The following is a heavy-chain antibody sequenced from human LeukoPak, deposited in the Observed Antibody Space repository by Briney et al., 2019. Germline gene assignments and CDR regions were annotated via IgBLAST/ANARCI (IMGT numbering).Heavy chain of an antibody. J-gene: IGHJ3*02. D-gene: IGHD1-26*01. CDR2: ISAYNGNT. CDR3: ARDTNSGSYPDAFDI. Sequence: EASVKVSCKASGYTFTSYGISWVRQAPGQGLEWMGWISAYNGNTNYAQKLQGRVTMTTDTSTSTAYMELRSLRSDDTAVYYCARDTNSGSYPDAFDIWGQGTMVTVSS. V-gene: IGHV1-18*01. CDR1: GYTFTSYG.